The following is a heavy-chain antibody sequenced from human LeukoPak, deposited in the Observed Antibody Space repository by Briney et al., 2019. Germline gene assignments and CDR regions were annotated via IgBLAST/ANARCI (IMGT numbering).Heavy chain of an antibody. CDR2: INHSGST. CDR1: GGSITSGDYY. V-gene: IGHV4-34*01. CDR3: ARGGGISGKYQLPTYYFYYGMDV. Sequence: SETLSLTCTVSGGSITSGDYYWSWIRQPPGKGLEWIGEINHSGSTNYNPSLKSRVTISVDTSKNQFSLKLSSVTAADTAVYYCARGGGISGKYQLPTYYFYYGMDVWGQGTTVTVSS. J-gene: IGHJ6*02. D-gene: IGHD2-2*01.